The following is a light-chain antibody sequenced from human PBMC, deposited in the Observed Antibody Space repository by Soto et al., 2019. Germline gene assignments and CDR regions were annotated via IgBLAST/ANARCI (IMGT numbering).Light chain of an antibody. V-gene: IGKV1-5*03. CDR1: QSINSW. CDR3: LQYNHYPLT. Sequence: DIQMTQSPSTLSASVGDRVTLTCRASQSINSWLAWYQQRPGKGPKLLIHKASILEGGVPSRFSGSASGTEFTLTINSLQPDDFATYYCLQYNHYPLTFGGGTKVEIK. CDR2: KAS. J-gene: IGKJ4*01.